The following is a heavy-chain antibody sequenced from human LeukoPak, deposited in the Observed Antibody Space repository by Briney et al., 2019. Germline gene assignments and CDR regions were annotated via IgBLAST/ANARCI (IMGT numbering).Heavy chain of an antibody. J-gene: IGHJ4*02. CDR1: GFTSSSYE. CDR2: ISSSGSTI. D-gene: IGHD6-19*01. V-gene: IGHV3-48*03. CDR3: AKMDSSGWDY. Sequence: GGSLRLSCAASGFTSSSYEMNWVRQAPGKGLEWVSYISSSGSTIYYADSVKGRFTISRDNSKNTLYLQMNSLRAEDTAVYYCAKMDSSGWDYWGQGTLVTVSS.